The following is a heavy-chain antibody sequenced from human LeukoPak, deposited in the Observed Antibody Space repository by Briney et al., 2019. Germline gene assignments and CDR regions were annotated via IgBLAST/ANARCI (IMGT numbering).Heavy chain of an antibody. D-gene: IGHD6-19*01. J-gene: IGHJ4*02. CDR2: IYYSGNT. V-gene: IGHV4-59*01. Sequence: SETLSLTCTVSGGSISNYYWSWSRQPPGKGLEWIGYIYYSGNTNYNPSLKSRVTISVDTSKNQFSLKLSSVTAADTAVYYCARENYSSGWYGIIDYWGQGTLVTVSS. CDR3: ARENYSSGWYGIIDY. CDR1: GGSISNYY.